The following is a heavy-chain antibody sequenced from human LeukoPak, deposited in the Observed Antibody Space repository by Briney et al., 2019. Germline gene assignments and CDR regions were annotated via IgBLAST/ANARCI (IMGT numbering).Heavy chain of an antibody. CDR3: AKGRIWSAYLEGFDY. D-gene: IGHD3-3*01. V-gene: IGHV3-23*01. J-gene: IGHJ4*02. CDR2: ISGSGGST. Sequence: GGSLRLSCAASGFTFSSYAMSWVRQAPGKGLEWVSAISGSGGSTFYADSVKGRFTISRDNSKNTLYLQMNSLRAEDTAVYYCAKGRIWSAYLEGFDYWGQGTLVTVSS. CDR1: GFTFSSYA.